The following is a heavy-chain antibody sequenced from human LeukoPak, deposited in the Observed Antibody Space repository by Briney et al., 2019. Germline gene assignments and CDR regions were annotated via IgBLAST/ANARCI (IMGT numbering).Heavy chain of an antibody. CDR3: ARDPYRGSYGDSYYYYMDV. J-gene: IGHJ6*03. CDR2: IRSDGSDT. CDR1: GFTFSDTW. D-gene: IGHD1-26*01. V-gene: IGHV3-74*01. Sequence: GGSLRLSCAASGFTFSDTWMHWVRQAPGEGLVWVSRIRSDGSDTRYAESVKGRFTISRDNAKNSLYLQMNSLRAEDTAIYYCARDPYRGSYGDSYYYYMDVWGKGTTVTIS.